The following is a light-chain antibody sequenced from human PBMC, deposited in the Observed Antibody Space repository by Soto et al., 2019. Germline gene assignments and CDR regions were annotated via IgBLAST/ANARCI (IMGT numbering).Light chain of an antibody. CDR3: QSYDSSLSVL. J-gene: IGLJ2*01. V-gene: IGLV1-40*01. CDR2: ANS. Sequence: QAVVTQPPSVSGAPGQRVTISCTGSSSNIGAGYDVHWFQQLPGTAPKLLIYANSNRPSGVPDRFSGSKSGTSASLAITGLQAEDEADYYCQSYDSSLSVLFGGGPKLTVL. CDR1: SSNIGAGYD.